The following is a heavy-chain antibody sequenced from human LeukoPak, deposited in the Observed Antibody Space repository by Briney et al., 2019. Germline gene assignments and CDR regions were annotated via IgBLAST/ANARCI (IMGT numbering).Heavy chain of an antibody. CDR1: GYSFTSYW. Sequence: GESLKISCKGSGYSFTSYWIGWVRQMPGKGLGWMGIIYPGDSDTRYSPSFQGQVTISADKSISTAYLQWSSLKASDTAMYYCASAPIGYCSSTSCSNFDYWGQGTLVTVSS. CDR3: ASAPIGYCSSTSCSNFDY. V-gene: IGHV5-51*01. D-gene: IGHD2-2*01. CDR2: IYPGDSDT. J-gene: IGHJ4*02.